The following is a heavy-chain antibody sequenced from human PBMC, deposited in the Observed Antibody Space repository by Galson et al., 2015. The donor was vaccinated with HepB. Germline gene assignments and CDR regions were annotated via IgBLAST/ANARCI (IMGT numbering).Heavy chain of an antibody. CDR2: ISPYNGNK. CDR3: ARVGMSHYYFDY. D-gene: IGHD1-14*01. V-gene: IGHV1-18*01. J-gene: IGHJ4*02. CDR1: GYTFGDHS. Sequence: SVKVSCKVSGYTFGDHSITWVRQAPGQGLEWMGWISPYNGNKNLAQNLQGRVTMTTDTSTSTAYMELRSLRSDDTAVYFCARVGMSHYYFDYWGQGTLVTVSS.